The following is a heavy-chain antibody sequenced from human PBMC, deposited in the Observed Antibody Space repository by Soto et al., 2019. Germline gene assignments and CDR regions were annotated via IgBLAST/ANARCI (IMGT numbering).Heavy chain of an antibody. CDR2: IYHSGST. D-gene: IGHD4-17*01. Sequence: QVQLQESGPGLVKPSGTLSLTCAVSGGSISSSNWWSWVRQPPGKGLEWIGAIYHSGSTNYNPSLKSRVTISVGKSKNQFSLKLRSVTAADTAVYYCSRVWTTVTNWFDPWGQGTLVTVSS. CDR3: SRVWTTVTNWFDP. J-gene: IGHJ5*02. V-gene: IGHV4-4*02. CDR1: GGSISSSNW.